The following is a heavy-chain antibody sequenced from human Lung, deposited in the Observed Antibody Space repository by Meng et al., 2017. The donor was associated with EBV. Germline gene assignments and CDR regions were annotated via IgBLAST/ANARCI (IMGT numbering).Heavy chain of an antibody. CDR2: INPSGGSS. V-gene: IGHV1-46*02. CDR3: ARVSKGGSYGFDP. D-gene: IGHD1-26*01. CDR1: GYTFNTYY. J-gene: IGHJ5*02. Sequence: QGARWRSGAEVKKPGASVRVSCKASGYTFNTYYMHWVRQAPGQGLEWMGVINPSGGSSIYAQRFQGRVTMTSDTSTTTVYMDLSSLRSEDTAVYYCARVSKGGSYGFDPWGQGTLVTVSS.